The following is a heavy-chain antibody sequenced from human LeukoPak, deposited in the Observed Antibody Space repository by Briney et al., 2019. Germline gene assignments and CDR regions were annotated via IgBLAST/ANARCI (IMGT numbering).Heavy chain of an antibody. CDR1: GFTFSSYA. CDR3: ARVISSGWYYFDY. J-gene: IGHJ4*02. CDR2: ISYDGSNK. D-gene: IGHD6-19*01. V-gene: IGHV3-30-3*01. Sequence: PGGSLRLSCAASGFTFSSYAMHWVRQAPGKGLEWVAVISYDGSNKYYADSVKGRFTISRDNSKNTLYLQMNSLRAEDTAVYYCARVISSGWYYFDYWGQGTLVTVSS.